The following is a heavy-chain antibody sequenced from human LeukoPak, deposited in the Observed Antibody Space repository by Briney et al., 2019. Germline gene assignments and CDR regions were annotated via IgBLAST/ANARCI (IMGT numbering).Heavy chain of an antibody. CDR1: GFTFDDYA. V-gene: IGHV3-9*01. CDR2: INWNSGSI. J-gene: IGHJ6*02. CDR3: ARDYGMDV. Sequence: GGSLRLSCAASGFTFDDYAMHWVRQTPGKGLEWVSGINWNSGSIGYADSVKGRFTISRDNAKNTLYLQMNSLRAEDTAVYYCARDYGMDVWGQGTTVTVSS.